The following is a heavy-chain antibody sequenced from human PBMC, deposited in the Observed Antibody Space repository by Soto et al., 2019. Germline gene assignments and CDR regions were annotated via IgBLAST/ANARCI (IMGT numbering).Heavy chain of an antibody. V-gene: IGHV3-7*01. CDR3: ARAPGIGAAGTPHY. D-gene: IGHD6-13*01. J-gene: IGHJ4*02. CDR2: INPDGNEK. Sequence: EVQLVESGGGLVQPGGSLRLSCAASGFTFSSYWMSWVRQAPGKGLEWVANINPDGNEKYYVDSVKGRFTISRDNAKSSLYLQMNRLRAEDTAVYYCARAPGIGAAGTPHYWGQGTLVTVSS. CDR1: GFTFSSYW.